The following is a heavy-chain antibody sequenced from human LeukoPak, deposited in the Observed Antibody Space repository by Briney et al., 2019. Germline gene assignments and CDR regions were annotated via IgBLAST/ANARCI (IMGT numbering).Heavy chain of an antibody. CDR3: ARGFTWFGGSPLSQLDY. V-gene: IGHV3-30-3*01. CDR1: GFTFSSYA. D-gene: IGHD3-10*01. J-gene: IGHJ4*02. Sequence: GGSLRLSCAASGFTFSSYAMSWVRQAPGKGLEWVAVISYDGSNKYYADSVKGRFTISRDNSKNTLYLQMNSLRAEDTAVYYCARGFTWFGGSPLSQLDYWGQGTLVTVSS. CDR2: ISYDGSNK.